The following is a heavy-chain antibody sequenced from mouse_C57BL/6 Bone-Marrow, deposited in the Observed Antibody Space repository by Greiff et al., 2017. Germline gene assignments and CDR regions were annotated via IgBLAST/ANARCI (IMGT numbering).Heavy chain of an antibody. J-gene: IGHJ4*01. V-gene: IGHV5-9-1*02. CDR3: TRDNYDGPSYAMDY. CDR2: ISSGGDYI. D-gene: IGHD2-4*01. CDR1: GFTFSSYA. Sequence: EVQGVESGEGLVKPGGSLKLSCAASGFTFSSYAMSWVRQTPEKRLEWVAYISSGGDYIYYADTVKGRFTISRDNARNTLYLHMSSLKSEETAMYYCTRDNYDGPSYAMDYGGQGTSVTVSS.